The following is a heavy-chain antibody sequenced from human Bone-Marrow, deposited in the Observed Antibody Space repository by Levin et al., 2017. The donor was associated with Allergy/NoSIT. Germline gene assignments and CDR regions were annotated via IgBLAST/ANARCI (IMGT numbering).Heavy chain of an antibody. D-gene: IGHD3-16*02. CDR3: ARGVMIKFGGVISAYGLDV. J-gene: IGHJ6*02. CDR2: YDPENGET. V-gene: IGHV1-24*01. CDR1: GYTFSEVS. Sequence: GESLKISCKVSGYTFSEVSMQWVRQAPEKGLEWMGGYDPENGETIYAQKLQGRVTMSEDTSTDTAYMELSSLISEDTAVYYCARGVMIKFGGVISAYGLDVWGQGTTVTVSS.